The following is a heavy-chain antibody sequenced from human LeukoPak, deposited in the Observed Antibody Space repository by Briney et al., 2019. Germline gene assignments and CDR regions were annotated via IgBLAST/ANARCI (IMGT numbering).Heavy chain of an antibody. CDR3: ARSYFSSRPSPLQH. CDR1: VGSFSGYY. Sequence: SETLSLTCAVYVGSFSGYYWSWIRQPPGKGLEWIGDINHSGRTNYNPSLKSRLTILVDASKNQFSLKLSSVTAADTAVYYCARSYFSSRPSPLQHWGQGTLVTVSS. D-gene: IGHD6-13*01. J-gene: IGHJ1*01. CDR2: INHSGRT. V-gene: IGHV4-34*01.